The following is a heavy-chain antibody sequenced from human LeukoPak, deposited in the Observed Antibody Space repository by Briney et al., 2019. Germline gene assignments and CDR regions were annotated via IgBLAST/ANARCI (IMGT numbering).Heavy chain of an antibody. CDR2: IYYSGST. CDR1: GGSISSSSYY. J-gene: IGHJ4*02. D-gene: IGHD3-22*01. CDR3: ARESSGYYFNYFDY. Sequence: SETLSLTCTVSGGSISSSSYYWGWIRQPPGQGLEWIGSIYYSGSTYYNPSLKSRVTISVDTSKNQFSLKLSSVTAADTAVYYCARESSGYYFNYFDYWGQGTLVTVSS. V-gene: IGHV4-39*02.